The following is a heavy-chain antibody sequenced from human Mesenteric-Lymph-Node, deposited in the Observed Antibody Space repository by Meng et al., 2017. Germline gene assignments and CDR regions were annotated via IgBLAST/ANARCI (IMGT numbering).Heavy chain of an antibody. CDR1: GYTFRFYY. J-gene: IGHJ4*02. CDR3: ARASGTYGYFDY. V-gene: IGHV1-46*01. CDR2: INPSGGAT. Sequence: ASVKVSCKASGYTFRFYYMHWVRQAPGQGLEWMGIINPSGGATTYAQNCQGRVTMTSDTFTDTVYMEVRSLRSEDTAVYYWARASGTYGYFDYWGQGAMVTVSS. D-gene: IGHD1-26*01.